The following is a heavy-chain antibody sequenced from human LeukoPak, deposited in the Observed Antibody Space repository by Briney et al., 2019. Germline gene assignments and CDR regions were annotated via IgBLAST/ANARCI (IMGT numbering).Heavy chain of an antibody. CDR2: VHYSGTT. V-gene: IGHV4-59*01. D-gene: IGHD6-6*01. CDR3: ARDSSYSSSSPFDY. J-gene: IGHJ4*02. Sequence: SETLSLTCTDSDGSITNNDWSWVRQTPGKGLEFIGYVHYSGTTNYNPSLRSRVTISIDTSRKHFFLKLKSVTAADTAVYYCARDSSYSSSSPFDYWGQGTPVTVSS. CDR1: DGSITNND.